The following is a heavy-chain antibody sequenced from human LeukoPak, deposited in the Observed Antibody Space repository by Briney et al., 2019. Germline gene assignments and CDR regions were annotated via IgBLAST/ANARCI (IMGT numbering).Heavy chain of an antibody. CDR1: GGSFSGYY. CDR2: TNHSGST. Sequence: PSETLSLTCAVYGGSFSGYYWSWIRQPPGKGLEWIGETNHSGSTNYNPSLKSRVTISVDTSKNQFSLKLSSVTAADTAVYYCARTSIAARPFNYWGQGTLVTVSS. D-gene: IGHD6-6*01. CDR3: ARTSIAARPFNY. V-gene: IGHV4-34*01. J-gene: IGHJ4*02.